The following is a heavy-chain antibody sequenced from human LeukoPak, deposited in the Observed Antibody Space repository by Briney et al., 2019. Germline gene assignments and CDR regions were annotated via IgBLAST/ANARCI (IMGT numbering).Heavy chain of an antibody. Sequence: SVKVSCKASGGTFSSYAISWVRQAPGQGLEWMGGIIPIFGTANYAQKFQGRVTITADESTSTAYMELSSLRSEDTAVYYCASAPSIAVAGLDYWGQGTLVTVSS. CDR1: GGTFSSYA. D-gene: IGHD6-19*01. J-gene: IGHJ4*02. CDR3: ASAPSIAVAGLDY. V-gene: IGHV1-69*13. CDR2: IIPIFGTA.